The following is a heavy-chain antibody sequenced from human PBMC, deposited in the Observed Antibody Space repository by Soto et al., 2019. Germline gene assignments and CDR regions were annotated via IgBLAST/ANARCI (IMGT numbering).Heavy chain of an antibody. Sequence: GGSLRLSCAASGFTFSSYAMSWVRQAPGKGLEWVSGISGSGGSTYYADSVKGRFTISRDNFKNTLYLQMNSLRAEDTAVYYCAKDRSSGSYSRRADYWGQGTLVTVSS. V-gene: IGHV3-23*01. CDR3: AKDRSSGSYSRRADY. J-gene: IGHJ4*02. CDR1: GFTFSSYA. CDR2: ISGSGGST. D-gene: IGHD1-26*01.